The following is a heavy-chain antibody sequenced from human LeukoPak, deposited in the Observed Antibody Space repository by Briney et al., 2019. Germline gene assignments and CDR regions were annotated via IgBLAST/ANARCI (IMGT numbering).Heavy chain of an antibody. D-gene: IGHD1-14*01. CDR2: IYYSGST. J-gene: IGHJ5*02. CDR1: GGSISSSNYY. V-gene: IGHV4-39*01. Sequence: PSETLSLTCTVSGGSISSSNYYWGWTRQPPGKGLEWIANIYYSGSTYYYPSLKTRVTIPVDTSMHQFFLNLTSLTLGCTVVFYCARLDEPGWFDPWGQGTLVTVSS. CDR3: ARLDEPGWFDP.